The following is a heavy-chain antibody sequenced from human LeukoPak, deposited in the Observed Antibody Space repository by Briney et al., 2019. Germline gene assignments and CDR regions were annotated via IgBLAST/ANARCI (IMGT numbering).Heavy chain of an antibody. Sequence: GGSLRLSCAASGFTFNYYAMSWVRQAPGKGLEWVSAISGSGSSTYYADSVKGRFAISRDNSKNTLYLQMNSLRAEDTAAYYCAKDKEKATPGSPFYWGQGTLVTGSS. CDR1: GFTFNYYA. D-gene: IGHD6-13*01. V-gene: IGHV3-23*01. J-gene: IGHJ4*02. CDR2: ISGSGSST. CDR3: AKDKEKATPGSPFY.